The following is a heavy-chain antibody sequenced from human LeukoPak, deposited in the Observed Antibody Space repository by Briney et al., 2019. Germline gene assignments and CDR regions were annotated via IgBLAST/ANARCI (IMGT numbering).Heavy chain of an antibody. CDR2: SNDSGST. CDR3: ARHYCSGGPCNWHFDL. V-gene: IGHV4-34*01. CDR1: GGSFSGYY. J-gene: IGHJ2*01. D-gene: IGHD2-15*01. Sequence: PSETLSLTCVVFGGSFSGYYWSWIRQPPGKGLEWIGESNDSGSTKYNPSLKSRVTISIDTSKNQFSLKLSSVAAADTAVYYCARHYCSGGPCNWHFDLWGRGTLVTVSS.